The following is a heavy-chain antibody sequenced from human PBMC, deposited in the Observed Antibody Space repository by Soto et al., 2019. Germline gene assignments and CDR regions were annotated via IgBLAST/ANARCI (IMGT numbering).Heavy chain of an antibody. J-gene: IGHJ4*02. CDR3: ARIPKYYYGSGRDYYFDY. Sequence: GGSLRLSCAASGFTFSSYSMNWVRQAPGKGLEWVSSISSSSSYIYYADSVKGRFTISRDNAKNSLYLQMNSLRAEDTAVYYCARIPKYYYGSGRDYYFDYWGQGALVTVSS. D-gene: IGHD3-10*01. V-gene: IGHV3-21*01. CDR1: GFTFSSYS. CDR2: ISSSSSYI.